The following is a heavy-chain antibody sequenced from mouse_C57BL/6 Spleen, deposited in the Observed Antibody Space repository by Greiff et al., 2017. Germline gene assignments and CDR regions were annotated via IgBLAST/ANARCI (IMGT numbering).Heavy chain of an antibody. D-gene: IGHD2-3*01. CDR3: ARGDPLYEGYYEGGFAY. CDR2: ILPGRGST. CDR1: GYTFTGYW. V-gene: IGHV1-9*01. J-gene: IGHJ3*01. Sequence: QVQLQQSGAELMKPGASVKLSCKATGYTFTGYWIEWVKQRPGHGLEWIGEILPGRGSTNYNEKFKGKATFTADTSSNTAYMQHSSLTTEDSAIYDCARGDPLYEGYYEGGFAYWGQGTLVTVSA.